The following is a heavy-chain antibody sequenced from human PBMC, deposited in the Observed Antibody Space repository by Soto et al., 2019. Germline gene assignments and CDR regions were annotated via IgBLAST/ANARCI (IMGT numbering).Heavy chain of an antibody. J-gene: IGHJ4*02. CDR2: VSGSGGGT. CDR1: GLTFNHYA. V-gene: IGHV3-23*01. D-gene: IGHD2-15*01. Sequence: GGSLKISRAVYGLTFNHYAMTWVRQAPGKGLEWVSGVSGSGGGTYYADSVKGRFTMSRDNSKNTLYLQMNSLRAEDTAVYYCAKAVVVVAAAGWNFDYWGQGP. CDR3: AKAVVVVAAAGWNFDY.